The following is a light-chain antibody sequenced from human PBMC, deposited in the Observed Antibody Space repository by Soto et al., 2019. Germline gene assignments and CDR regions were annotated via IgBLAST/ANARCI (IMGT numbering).Light chain of an antibody. CDR1: SSDVGGYNY. Sequence: QSALTQPASVSGSPGQSITISCTGTSSDVGGYNYVSWYQQHPGKAPKLMIYDVSNRPSGVSNRFSGSKSGNTASLTISGLKPEEEPIIYCSQYTSSSPSAFGTGPSSPS. CDR3: SQYTSSSPSA. V-gene: IGLV2-14*01. J-gene: IGLJ1*01. CDR2: DVS.